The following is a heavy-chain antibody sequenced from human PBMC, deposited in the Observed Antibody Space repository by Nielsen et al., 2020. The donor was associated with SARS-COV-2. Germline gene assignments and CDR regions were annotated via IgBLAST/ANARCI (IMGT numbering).Heavy chain of an antibody. CDR3: ARDWSRAFDV. CDR1: GFTFSDYA. CDR2: ISTSGGGT. J-gene: IGHJ3*01. Sequence: GESLKISCVASGFTFSDYAMSWVRQAPGKGPEWVSSISTSGGGTYYAESVKGRFTISRDNAKNSMSLQMNSLRVEDTAVYYCARDWSRAFDVWGQGTMVTVSS. V-gene: IGHV3-21*01.